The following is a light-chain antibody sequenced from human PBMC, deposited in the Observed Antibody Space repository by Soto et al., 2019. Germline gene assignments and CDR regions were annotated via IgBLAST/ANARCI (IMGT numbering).Light chain of an antibody. V-gene: IGLV2-14*01. Sequence: QSALTQPASVSGSPGQSITISCTGTSSDVGDYDYVSWYQQYAGKAPKMMIYEVSNRPSGVSNRFSGSKSCNTASLTISGLQSEHEADYYCSSYRSSNTLLFGGGTKLTVL. J-gene: IGLJ2*01. CDR3: SSYRSSNTLL. CDR2: EVS. CDR1: SSDVGDYDY.